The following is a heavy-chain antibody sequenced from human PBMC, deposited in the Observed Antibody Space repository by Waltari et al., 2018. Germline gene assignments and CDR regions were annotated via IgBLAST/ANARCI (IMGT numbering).Heavy chain of an antibody. J-gene: IGHJ4*02. V-gene: IGHV3-7*03. Sequence: EVQLVESGGGLVQPGGSLRLSCGASGLTFSNYWMTWVRQAPGKGLGWVAKIKKDGGEKNYVDSVKGRFTISRDNAKNSLYLQMNSLRTEDTAVYHCTTGGPYTSGTYWGQGTLVTVSS. CDR2: IKKDGGEK. CDR3: TTGGPYTSGTY. CDR1: GLTFSNYW. D-gene: IGHD6-19*01.